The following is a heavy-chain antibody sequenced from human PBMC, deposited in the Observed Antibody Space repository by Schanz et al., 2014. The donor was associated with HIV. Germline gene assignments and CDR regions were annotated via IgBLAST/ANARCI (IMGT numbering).Heavy chain of an antibody. CDR2: INSDGSSD. CDR3: ARDVSHDSSGHYSDYYYGMDV. J-gene: IGHJ6*02. Sequence: EIQLLESGGGLVQPGGSLRLSCAASGFTFSSSWMHWVRQAPGKGLVWVSRINSDGSSDTYADSVKGRFTISRDNAKNTLYLQINSLRAEDTAVYYCARDVSHDSSGHYSDYYYGMDVWGQGTTVTVSS. V-gene: IGHV3-74*01. D-gene: IGHD3-22*01. CDR1: GFTFSSSW.